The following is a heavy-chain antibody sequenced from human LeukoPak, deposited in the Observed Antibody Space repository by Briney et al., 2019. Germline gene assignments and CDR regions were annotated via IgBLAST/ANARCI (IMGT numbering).Heavy chain of an antibody. CDR2: IIPILGIA. V-gene: IGHV1-69*04. CDR1: GGTFSSYA. Sequence: SVKVSCKASGGTFSSYAISWVRQAPGQGLEWMARIIPILGIANYAQKFQGRVTITADKSTSTAYMELSSLRSEDTAVYYCARTGNSGLYYYGMDVWGQGTTVTVSS. D-gene: IGHD4-23*01. J-gene: IGHJ6*02. CDR3: ARTGNSGLYYYGMDV.